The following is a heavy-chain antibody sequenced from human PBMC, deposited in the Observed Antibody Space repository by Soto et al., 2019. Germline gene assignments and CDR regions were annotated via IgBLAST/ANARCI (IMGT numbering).Heavy chain of an antibody. J-gene: IGHJ5*02. CDR1: GASFSGYY. Sequence: TLSLTCDVYGASFSGYYRSWIRQPPGKGLEWIGEINHSGSTNYNPSLKSRVTISVDTSKNQFSLKLSSVTAADTAVYYCARGCRPRTYTIFGVVIICNWFDPWGQGTLVTVS. CDR2: INHSGST. D-gene: IGHD3-3*01. CDR3: ARGCRPRTYTIFGVVIICNWFDP. V-gene: IGHV4-34*01.